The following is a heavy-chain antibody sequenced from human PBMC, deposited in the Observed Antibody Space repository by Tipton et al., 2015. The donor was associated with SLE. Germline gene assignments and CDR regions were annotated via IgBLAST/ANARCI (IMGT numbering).Heavy chain of an antibody. CDR2: VYYTGNT. J-gene: IGHJ4*02. V-gene: IGHV4-39*07. D-gene: IGHD2-15*01. CDR1: GDSISSSSYY. CDR3: ARGSYCCCDC. Sequence: TLSLTCIVSGDSISSSSYYWGWIRQPPGKGLEWVGTVYYTGNTFYNPSLKSRVTISVDTSKNQFSLNLRSVTAADTAVYYCARGSYCCCDCWGQGALVTVAS.